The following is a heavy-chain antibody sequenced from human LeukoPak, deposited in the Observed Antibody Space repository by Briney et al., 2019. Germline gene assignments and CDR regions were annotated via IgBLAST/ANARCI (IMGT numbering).Heavy chain of an antibody. D-gene: IGHD3-10*01. J-gene: IGHJ4*02. CDR1: GFTFSSYG. Sequence: GGSLRLSCAASGFTFSSYGMNWVRQAPGKGLEWVSGISGSGDSTYYADSVKGRFTISRDNSKNTLYLQMNSLRVDDTAVFYCAKTQPNYYGSGSYYLNPFGYWGQGTLVTVSS. CDR2: ISGSGDST. CDR3: AKTQPNYYGSGSYYLNPFGY. V-gene: IGHV3-23*01.